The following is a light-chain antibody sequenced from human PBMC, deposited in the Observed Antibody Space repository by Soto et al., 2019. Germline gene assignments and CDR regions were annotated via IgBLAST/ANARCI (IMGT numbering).Light chain of an antibody. V-gene: IGLV7-43*01. J-gene: IGLJ3*02. CDR1: TGAVSSCFY. CDR2: STT. CDR3: LLYFGGVWM. Sequence: QTVVTQEPSLTVSPGGTVTLTCASRTGAVSSCFYPNWIQPKPGQPPRSLVYSTTNRRSWTPARFSGSLLEGKAALTLSGAQPDEEADYYCLLYFGGVWMFGGGTKVTVL.